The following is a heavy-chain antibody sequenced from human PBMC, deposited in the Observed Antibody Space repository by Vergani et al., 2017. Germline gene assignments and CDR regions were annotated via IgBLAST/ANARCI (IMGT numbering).Heavy chain of an antibody. CDR3: ARAILSPKVRGVKGRWFDP. Sequence: QVQLQESGPGLVKPSETLSLTCTVSGGSISSYYWSWIRQPPGKGLEWIGYIYYSGSTNYNPSLKSRVTISVDTSKNQFSLKLSSVTAADTAVYYCARAILSPKVRGVKGRWFDPWGQGTLVTVSS. V-gene: IGHV4-59*01. CDR2: IYYSGST. D-gene: IGHD3-10*01. J-gene: IGHJ5*02. CDR1: GGSISSYY.